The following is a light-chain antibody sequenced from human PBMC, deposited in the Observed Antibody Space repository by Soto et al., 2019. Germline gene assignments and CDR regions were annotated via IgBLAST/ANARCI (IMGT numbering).Light chain of an antibody. J-gene: IGKJ1*01. Sequence: EVVLTQSPATLSVSPGETATLSCRASQSVAGNLAWYQQKPGQPPRLLIYGVSTRATGVPARFSGSGSGTEFTLTINSLQSEDFAVYYCQQYHNWPAFGQGTKWIS. CDR2: GVS. CDR3: QQYHNWPA. CDR1: QSVAGN. V-gene: IGKV3-15*01.